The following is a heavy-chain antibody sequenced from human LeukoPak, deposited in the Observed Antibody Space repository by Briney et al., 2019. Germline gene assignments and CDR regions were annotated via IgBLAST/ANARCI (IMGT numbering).Heavy chain of an antibody. CDR2: IYYSGST. J-gene: IGHJ1*01. CDR1: GGSISSSSYY. Sequence: SETLSLTCTVSGGSISSSSYYWGWIRQPPGKGLEWIGSIYYSGSTNYNPSLKSRVTISVDTSKNQFSLKLSSVTAADTAVYYCARVTTEPYYYGSGRFLPNLFGQGRNNAEYFQHWGQGTLVTVSS. V-gene: IGHV4-39*07. D-gene: IGHD3-10*01. CDR3: ARVTTEPYYYGSGRFLPNLFGQGRNNAEYFQH.